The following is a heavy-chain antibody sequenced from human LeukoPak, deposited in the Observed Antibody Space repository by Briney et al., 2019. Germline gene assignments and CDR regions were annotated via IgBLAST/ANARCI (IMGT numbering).Heavy chain of an antibody. CDR3: ARDTPSPYNWNRPFDY. V-gene: IGHV4-59*01. D-gene: IGHD1-20*01. J-gene: IGHJ4*02. Sequence: SETLSLTCTVSGGSISSYYWSWIRQPPGKGLEWIGYIYYSGSTNYNPSLKSRVTISVDTSKNQFSLKLSSVTAVDTAVYYCARDTPSPYNWNRPFDYWGQGTLVTVSS. CDR2: IYYSGST. CDR1: GGSISSYY.